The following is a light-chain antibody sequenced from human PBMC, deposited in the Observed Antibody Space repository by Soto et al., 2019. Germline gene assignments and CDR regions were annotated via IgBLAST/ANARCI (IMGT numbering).Light chain of an antibody. CDR3: MQGTHWPPS. J-gene: IGKJ1*01. Sequence: DVVMTQSPLSLPVTLGQPASISCRSSQSLAYSDGDTYLHWFQQRPGQSPRRLIYKVSNRDSGVPDRFSGSGSGTDFTLKISRVEAEDVGVYYCMQGTHWPPSFGQGTKVDIK. V-gene: IGKV2-30*01. CDR2: KVS. CDR1: QSLAYSDGDTY.